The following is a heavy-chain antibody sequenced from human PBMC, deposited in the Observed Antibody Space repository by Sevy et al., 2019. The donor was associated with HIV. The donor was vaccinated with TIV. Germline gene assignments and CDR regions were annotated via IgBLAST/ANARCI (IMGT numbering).Heavy chain of an antibody. CDR1: GFKFSDYW. Sequence: GGSLRLSCAASGFKFSDYWMSWVRQSPGKGLEWVATIKQDESEKYYVESVKGRFAISRDNGKNSVSLQMNGLRVEDTALYYCAREVDGCNGRPYYFDSWGQGTLVTVSS. J-gene: IGHJ4*02. CDR2: IKQDESEK. CDR3: AREVDGCNGRPYYFDS. V-gene: IGHV3-7*01. D-gene: IGHD2-2*01.